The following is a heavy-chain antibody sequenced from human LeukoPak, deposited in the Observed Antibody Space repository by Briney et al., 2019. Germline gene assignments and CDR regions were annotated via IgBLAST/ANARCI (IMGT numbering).Heavy chain of an antibody. J-gene: IGHJ5*02. CDR3: ARDPNVARYSSSSNWFDP. Sequence: SVKVSCKASGGTFSSYAISWVRQAPGQGLEWMGGIIPIFGTANYARKFQGRVTITADESTSTAYMELSSLRSEDTAVYYCARDPNVARYSSSSNWFDPWGQGTLVTVSS. CDR2: IIPIFGTA. D-gene: IGHD6-13*01. CDR1: GGTFSSYA. V-gene: IGHV1-69*13.